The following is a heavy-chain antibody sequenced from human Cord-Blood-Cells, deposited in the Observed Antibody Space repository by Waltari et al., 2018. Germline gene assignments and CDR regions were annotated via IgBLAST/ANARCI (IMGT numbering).Heavy chain of an antibody. CDR1: GGSISSYY. Sequence: QVQLQESGPGLVKPSETLSLTCTVSGGSISSYYWSWTRQPPGKGLEWIGYIYYSGSTNYNPSLKSRVTISVDTSKNQFSLKLSSVTAADTAVYYCARLGWNTYDSSGYYYFDYWGQGTLVTVSS. CDR2: IYYSGST. D-gene: IGHD3-22*01. J-gene: IGHJ4*02. CDR3: ARLGWNTYDSSGYYYFDY. V-gene: IGHV4-59*08.